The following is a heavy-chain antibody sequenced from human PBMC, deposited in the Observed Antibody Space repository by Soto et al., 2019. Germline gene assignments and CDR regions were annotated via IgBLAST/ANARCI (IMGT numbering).Heavy chain of an antibody. V-gene: IGHV4-39*01. J-gene: IGHJ6*02. CDR2: IYYSGST. CDR1: GGSISSSSYY. Sequence: QLQLQESGPGLVKPSETLSLTCTVSGGSISSSSYYWGWIRQPPGKGLEWIGSIYYSGSTYYNPSLKSRVTISVDTSNNQFSLKLSSVTAADTAVFYCARHGGYYYYGLDVWGLGTTVTVSS. D-gene: IGHD3-3*01. CDR3: ARHGGYYYYGLDV.